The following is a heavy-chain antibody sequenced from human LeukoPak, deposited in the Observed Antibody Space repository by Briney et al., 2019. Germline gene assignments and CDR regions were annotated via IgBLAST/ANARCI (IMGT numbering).Heavy chain of an antibody. CDR3: ARVTGYRGRRYFDY. J-gene: IGHJ4*02. CDR2: INHSGST. D-gene: IGHD2-21*02. Sequence: PSETLSLTCAVYGGSFSGYYWSWIRQPPGKGLEWIGEINHSGSTNYNPSLKSRVTISVDTSKNQFSLKLSSVTAADTAVYYCARVTGYRGRRYFDYWGQGTLVTVSS. V-gene: IGHV4-34*01. CDR1: GGSFSGYY.